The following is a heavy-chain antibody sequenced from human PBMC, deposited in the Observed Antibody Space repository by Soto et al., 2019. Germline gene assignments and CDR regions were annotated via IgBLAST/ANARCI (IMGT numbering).Heavy chain of an antibody. CDR2: IYDSGTT. V-gene: IGHV4-59*08. D-gene: IGHD4-17*01. CDR3: ARRNYGEEGYFLDF. Sequence: QVQLRESGPGLVRPSETLSLTCTVSGGSITGYYWSWIRQPPGKGLEWIGYIYDSGTTTYNAALKSRVTISADTSKNQFSRNLRSVTAADTAVYYCARRNYGEEGYFLDFWGQGLLVTVSS. CDR1: GGSITGYY. J-gene: IGHJ4*02.